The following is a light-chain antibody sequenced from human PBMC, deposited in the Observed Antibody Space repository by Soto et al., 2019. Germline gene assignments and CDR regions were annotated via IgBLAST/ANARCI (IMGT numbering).Light chain of an antibody. Sequence: DIQMTQSPSTLSASVGDRATITCRASQSMRYWLAWFQQKPGKAPRLLIYEASRLESGVPSRISGSGSGTEFTLTIRTLQPDDFATYYCQQYTNYPWTFGQGTKVDIK. V-gene: IGKV1-5*03. J-gene: IGKJ1*01. CDR2: EAS. CDR1: QSMRYW. CDR3: QQYTNYPWT.